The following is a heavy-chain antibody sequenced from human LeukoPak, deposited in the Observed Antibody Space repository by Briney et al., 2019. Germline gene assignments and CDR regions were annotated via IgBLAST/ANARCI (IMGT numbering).Heavy chain of an antibody. CDR3: ARPGAGEVAQYYFDY. CDR2: TIPIFGTA. V-gene: IGHV1-69*06. J-gene: IGHJ4*02. CDR1: GGTFSSYA. D-gene: IGHD2-15*01. Sequence: ASVKVSCKASGGTFSSYAISWVRQAPGQGLEWMGGTIPIFGTANYAQKFQGRVTITADKSTGTAYMELSSLRSEDTAVYYCARPGAGEVAQYYFDYWGQGTLVTVSS.